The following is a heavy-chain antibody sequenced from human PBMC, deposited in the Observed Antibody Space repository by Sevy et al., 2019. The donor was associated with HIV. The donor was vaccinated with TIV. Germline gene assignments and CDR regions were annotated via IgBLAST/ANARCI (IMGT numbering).Heavy chain of an antibody. D-gene: IGHD3-22*01. J-gene: IGHJ3*02. V-gene: IGHV3-23*01. CDR1: GITFNNYA. CDR2: IFGSGGTT. CDR3: AGGRFDSSGSFDAFDM. Sequence: GGSLRLSCAASGITFNNYAMNWVRQAPGKGLDWVSTIFGSGGTTYYADSVKGRFTISRDNSKTTLYLQMNSLRTEDTALYYCAGGRFDSSGSFDAFDMWGQGTMVTVSS.